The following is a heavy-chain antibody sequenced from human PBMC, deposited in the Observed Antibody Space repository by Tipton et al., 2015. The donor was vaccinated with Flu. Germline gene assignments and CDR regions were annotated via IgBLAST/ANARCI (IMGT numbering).Heavy chain of an antibody. J-gene: IGHJ3*01. V-gene: IGHV4-30-2*01. Sequence: TLSLTCSVSGVSISSSDYAWTWIRQPPGKGLEWIGYIYHTGNTYYNPSLKSRVTFSVDTSKNQFSLTLRSMTAADTAKYYCARVVTTSKVGDAYDVWGQGTMVTVSS. CDR2: IYHTGNT. CDR3: ARVVTTSKVGDAYDV. D-gene: IGHD2/OR15-2a*01. CDR1: GVSISSSDYA.